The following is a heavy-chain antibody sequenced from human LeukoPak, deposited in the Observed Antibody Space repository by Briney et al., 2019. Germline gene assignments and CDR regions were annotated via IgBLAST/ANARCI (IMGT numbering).Heavy chain of an antibody. Sequence: KPSETLSLTCSVSGGSISGSSYYWGWIRQPPGKGLEWIGSIYYSGRTYYNPSLKSRVTISVDTSKNQFSLKLSSVTAADTAVYYCARRWNDAFDYWGQGTLVTVSS. CDR2: IYYSGRT. V-gene: IGHV4-39*01. J-gene: IGHJ4*02. D-gene: IGHD1-1*01. CDR1: GGSISGSSYY. CDR3: ARRWNDAFDY.